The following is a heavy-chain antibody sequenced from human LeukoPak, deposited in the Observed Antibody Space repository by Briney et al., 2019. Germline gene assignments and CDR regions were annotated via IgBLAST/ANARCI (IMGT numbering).Heavy chain of an antibody. V-gene: IGHV4-39*07. CDR2: IYYSGST. Sequence: PSETLSLTCTVSGGSIGSSSYYWGWIRQPPGKGLEWIGSIYYSGSTYYNPSLKSRVTISVDTSKNQFSLKLSSVTAADTAVYYCASFIAAAVNYYFDYWGQGTLVTVSS. CDR1: GGSIGSSSYY. D-gene: IGHD6-13*01. CDR3: ASFIAAAVNYYFDY. J-gene: IGHJ4*02.